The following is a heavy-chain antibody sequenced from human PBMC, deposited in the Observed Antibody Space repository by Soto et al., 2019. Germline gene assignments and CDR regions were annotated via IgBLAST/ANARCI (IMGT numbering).Heavy chain of an antibody. CDR1: GFTFSSYA. J-gene: IGHJ4*02. CDR3: ARDYYDSSGDYTTGY. CDR2: ISYDGSNK. Sequence: QVQLVESGGGVVQPGRSLRLSCAASGFTFSSYAMHWVRQAPGKGLEWVAVISYDGSNKYYADSVKGRFTISRDNSKNTLYLQMNGLRAEDTAVYYCARDYYDSSGDYTTGYWGQGTLVTVSS. D-gene: IGHD3-22*01. V-gene: IGHV3-30-3*01.